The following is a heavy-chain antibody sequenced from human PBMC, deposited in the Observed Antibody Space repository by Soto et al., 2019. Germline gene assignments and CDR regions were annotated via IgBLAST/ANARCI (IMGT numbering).Heavy chain of an antibody. D-gene: IGHD1-26*01. J-gene: IGHJ5*02. CDR2: ISSSSSTI. Sequence: EVQLVESGGGLVQPGGSLRLSCAASGFTFSSYSMNWVRQAPGKGLEWVSYISSSSSTIYYSDSVKGRFTIPRDNAKNSLYLQMNSLRDEDTAVYYCEREGGSRNWFDPWGQGTLVTVSS. CDR3: EREGGSRNWFDP. CDR1: GFTFSSYS. V-gene: IGHV3-48*02.